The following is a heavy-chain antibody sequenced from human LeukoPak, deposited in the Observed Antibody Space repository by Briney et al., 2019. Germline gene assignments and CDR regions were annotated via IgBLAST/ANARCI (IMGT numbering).Heavy chain of an antibody. CDR1: GFTFIDNY. V-gene: IGHV3-11*03. CDR2: ITPTSSHT. D-gene: IGHD2-21*02. Sequence: GGSLSLSCTASGFTFIDNYMNWVRQSPGKGLECISYITPTSSHTHYADSVKGRFTISRDNAKNSLFLEMNSLTVDDTAVYYCASLWVTRGDFDIWGRGSL. J-gene: IGHJ2*01. CDR3: ASLWVTRGDFDI.